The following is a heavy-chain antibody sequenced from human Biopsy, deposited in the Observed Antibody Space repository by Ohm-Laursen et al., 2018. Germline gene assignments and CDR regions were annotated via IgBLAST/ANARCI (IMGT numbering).Heavy chain of an antibody. J-gene: IGHJ4*02. V-gene: IGHV4-39*01. Sequence: TLSLTCTVSGGSISSSSYFWGWIRQTPGKGLEWIGSMSYGESARYLPSLKSRVTLSVDTSKNQLSLSLSSVTAADTAVYYCARRTIFTHYFDFWGPGTLVTVSS. CDR3: ARRTIFTHYFDF. CDR1: GGSISSSSYF. CDR2: MSYGESA. D-gene: IGHD3-3*01.